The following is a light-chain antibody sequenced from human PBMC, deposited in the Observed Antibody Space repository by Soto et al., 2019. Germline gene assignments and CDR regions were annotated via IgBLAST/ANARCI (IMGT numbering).Light chain of an antibody. CDR1: QAIDRW. CDR2: AAS. J-gene: IGKJ4*01. CDR3: KQSKTFPLT. V-gene: IGKV1-12*01. Sequence: DIQMTQSPSSLSASIGDRVTITCRASQAIDRWLAWYQQKPGTAPKVLIYAASNLRSGVPLRFSGSGSGIDFSLTISSLQPEDLATYYCKQSKTFPLTFGGGTKVDIK.